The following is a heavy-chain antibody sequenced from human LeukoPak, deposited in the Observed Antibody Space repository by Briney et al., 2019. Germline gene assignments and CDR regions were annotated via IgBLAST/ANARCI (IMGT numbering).Heavy chain of an antibody. Sequence: KPSETLSLTCAVSGYSISSGYYWGWIRQPPGKGLEWIGSIFHSGDTYYNPSLKSRVTISVDTSKNQFSLKLNSVTAADTALYYCARVLVGATTAFDYWGQGTLVTVSS. CDR1: GYSISSGYY. CDR2: IFHSGDT. CDR3: ARVLVGATTAFDY. D-gene: IGHD1-26*01. V-gene: IGHV4-38-2*01. J-gene: IGHJ4*02.